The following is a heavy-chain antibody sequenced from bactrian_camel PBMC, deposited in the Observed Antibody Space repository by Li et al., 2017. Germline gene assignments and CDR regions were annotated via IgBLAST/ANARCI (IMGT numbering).Heavy chain of an antibody. CDR1: GVTADGYY. Sequence: VQLVESGGGSVQAGGSLRLSCKASGVTADGYYMTWVRQAPGKGLKWVASIYSDSTYALYADSVKGRFTISRDNAKNTVTLQMNSLKSEDTALYYCATEGRLGYYGLEYWGKGTQVTVS. CDR2: IYSDSTYA. J-gene: IGHJ7*01. V-gene: IGHV3-2*01. D-gene: IGHD4*01.